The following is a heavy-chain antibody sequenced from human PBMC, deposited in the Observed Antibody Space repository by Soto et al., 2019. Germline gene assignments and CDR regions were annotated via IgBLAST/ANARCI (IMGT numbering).Heavy chain of an antibody. CDR3: GRLEGLATISYYFDY. V-gene: IGHV4-39*01. CDR1: GGSVRSSSYY. CDR2: VYYSGST. J-gene: IGHJ4*02. Sequence: ETLSLTCTVSGGSVRSSSYYWGWVRQPPGKGLEWIGSVYYSGSTYYNPSLESRVTISVDKSKNQFSLKLMSLSAADTAVYYCGRLEGLATISYYFDYWGQGALVTVSS. D-gene: IGHD3-9*01.